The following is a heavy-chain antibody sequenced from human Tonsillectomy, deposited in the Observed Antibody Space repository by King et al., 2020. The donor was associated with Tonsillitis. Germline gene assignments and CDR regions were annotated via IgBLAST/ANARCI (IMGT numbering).Heavy chain of an antibody. CDR3: ARHHYGDDHDAFDI. J-gene: IGHJ3*02. V-gene: IGHV5-51*01. Sequence: GQLVQSGAEVRKPGESLKISCKTSGYSFTNYWIGWVRQMPGKGLEWMGIIYPDDSDTRYSPSFQGQVTISADKSSSTAFLQWSSLKAADTAMYFCARHHYGDDHDAFDIWGQGTMVTVSS. CDR2: IYPDDSDT. D-gene: IGHD4-17*01. CDR1: GYSFTNYW.